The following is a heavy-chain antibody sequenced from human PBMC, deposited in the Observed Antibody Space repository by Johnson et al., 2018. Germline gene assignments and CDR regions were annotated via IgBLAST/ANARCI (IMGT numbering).Heavy chain of an antibody. D-gene: IGHD2-2*01. J-gene: IGHJ6*02. V-gene: IGHV1-69*01. CDR3: ASRAYCSSTSCYPNYYYYGMDV. Sequence: VQLLETGAEVKKXGSSVKVSCKASGGTFSSYAISWVRQAPGQGLEWMGGIIPIFGTVNYAQKFQGRVTITADESTSTAYMELSSLRSEDTAVYYCASRAYCSSTSCYPNYYYYGMDVWGQGTTVTVSS. CDR1: GGTFSSYA. CDR2: IIPIFGTV.